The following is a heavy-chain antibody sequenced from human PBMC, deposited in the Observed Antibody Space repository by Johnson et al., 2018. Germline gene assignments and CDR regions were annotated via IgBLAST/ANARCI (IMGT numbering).Heavy chain of an antibody. V-gene: IGHV3-66*02. Sequence: VQLVESGGGLVQPGGSLRLSCAASGFTVSSNYMSWVRQAPGKGLEWVSVLYSGGSTYYADSVKGRFTISRDKSKNTLYLQMNSLRAEDTAVYYCAAAYCCGDCYPIYGENAFDIWGQGTMVTVSS. CDR2: LYSGGST. J-gene: IGHJ3*02. D-gene: IGHD2-21*02. CDR3: AAAYCCGDCYPIYGENAFDI. CDR1: GFTVSSNY.